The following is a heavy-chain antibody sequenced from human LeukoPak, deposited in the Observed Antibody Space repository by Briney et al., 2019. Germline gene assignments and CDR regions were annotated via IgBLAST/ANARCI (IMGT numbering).Heavy chain of an antibody. J-gene: IGHJ3*02. D-gene: IGHD3-10*01. V-gene: IGHV4-59*06. CDR1: GGSISSYY. Sequence: SETLSLTCTVSGGSISSYYWSWIRQPPGKGLEWIGYISYSGSTYYNPSLKSRVTISVDTSKNQFSLKLSSVTAADTAVYYCARDLRSYRGHGAFDIWGQGTMVTVPS. CDR2: ISYSGST. CDR3: ARDLRSYRGHGAFDI.